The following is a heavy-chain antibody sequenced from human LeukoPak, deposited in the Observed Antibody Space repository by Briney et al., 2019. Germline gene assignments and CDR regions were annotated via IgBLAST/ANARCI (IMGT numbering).Heavy chain of an antibody. D-gene: IGHD6-13*01. Sequence: GGSLRLSCAASGFTFSSYAMHWVRQAPGKGLEWVAVISYDGSNKYYADSVKGRFTISRDNSKNTLYLQMNSLRAEDTAVYYCANIAAAGTKDYWGQGTLVTVSS. J-gene: IGHJ4*02. V-gene: IGHV3-30-3*01. CDR3: ANIAAAGTKDY. CDR1: GFTFSSYA. CDR2: ISYDGSNK.